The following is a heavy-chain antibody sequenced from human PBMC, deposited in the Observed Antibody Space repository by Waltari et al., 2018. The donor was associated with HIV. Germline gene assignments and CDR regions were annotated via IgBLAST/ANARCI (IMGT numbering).Heavy chain of an antibody. CDR2: INPNSGGT. D-gene: IGHD3-10*01. CDR1: GYTFTAYS. Sequence: QVQLVQSGAEVKKTGASGTVSCEASGYTFTAYSMHWVRQDTGQGLGVMGWINPNSGGTNYAQKFQGRVTMTRDTSISTAYMELSRLRSDDTAVYYCARALYGAGSYYSPFDYWGQGTLVTVSS. CDR3: ARALYGAGSYYSPFDY. V-gene: IGHV1-2*02. J-gene: IGHJ4*02.